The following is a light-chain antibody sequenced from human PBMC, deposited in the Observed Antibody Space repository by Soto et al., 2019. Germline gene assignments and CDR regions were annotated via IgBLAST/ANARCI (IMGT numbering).Light chain of an antibody. CDR1: SSNIGAGFD. CDR3: QSYATSLSGWV. V-gene: IGLV1-40*01. J-gene: IGLJ3*02. Sequence: QAVLTQPPSVSGAPGQRVTISCTGSSSNIGAGFDAHWYQQLPGKAPKLLIYNNNNQPSGVPDRFSGSTSGTSASLAITGLQAEDEADYYCQSYATSLSGWVFGGGTKLTVL. CDR2: NNN.